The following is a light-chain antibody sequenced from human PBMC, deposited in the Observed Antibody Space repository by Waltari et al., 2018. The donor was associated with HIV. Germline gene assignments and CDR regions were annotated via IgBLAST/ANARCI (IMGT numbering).Light chain of an antibody. J-gene: IGLJ3*02. Sequence: QSVLTQPPSVSGAPGQRVTISCTGSSSNIRAQYAVHWYQHVPGTAPKVLIYGNSDRPSGVPDRFSGSKSGTSASLVITGLQAEDEANYYCQSYDSSLSAWVFGGGTKLTVL. V-gene: IGLV1-40*01. CDR3: QSYDSSLSAWV. CDR2: GNS. CDR1: SSNIRAQYA.